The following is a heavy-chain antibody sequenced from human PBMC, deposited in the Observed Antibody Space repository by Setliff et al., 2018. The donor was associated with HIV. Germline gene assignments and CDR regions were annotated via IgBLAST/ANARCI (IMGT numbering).Heavy chain of an antibody. CDR1: GYTFTSYD. V-gene: IGHV1-18*01. CDR2: ISAYNGNT. J-gene: IGHJ6*02. D-gene: IGHD3-22*01. Sequence: PRPSVKVSCKASGYTFTSYDISWVRQAPGQGLEWMGWISAYNGNTNYAQKLQGRVTMTTDTSTSTAYMELRSLRSDDTAVYYCAREIGDYYDSSGYYPPTDYYYGMDVWGQGTTVTVSS. CDR3: AREIGDYYDSSGYYPPTDYYYGMDV.